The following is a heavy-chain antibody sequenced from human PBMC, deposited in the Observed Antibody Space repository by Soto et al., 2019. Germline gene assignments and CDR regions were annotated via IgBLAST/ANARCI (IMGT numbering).Heavy chain of an antibody. J-gene: IGHJ5*02. CDR2: ISANNGNT. CDR1: GYTFTNFG. V-gene: IGHV1-18*04. CDR3: ASLYCTSTSCYWDWLDP. Sequence: ASVKVSCKASGYTFTNFGVTWVRQAPGQGLEWMGWISANNGNTNYAQKLQDRVTMTTDTSTTKAYMELRSLRSDDTAVYYCASLYCTSTSCYWDWLDPWGQGTMVIVSS. D-gene: IGHD2-2*01.